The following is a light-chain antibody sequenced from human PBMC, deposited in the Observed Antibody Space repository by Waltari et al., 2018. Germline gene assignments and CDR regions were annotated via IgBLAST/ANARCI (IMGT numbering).Light chain of an antibody. CDR2: RHN. CDR3: AAWDDSLSGWV. CDR1: SSNIGSNY. Sequence: QSVLTQPPSASGTPGQRVTISCSGSSSNIGSNYVYWYQQLPGTAPKLLIYRHNQRPSGVSDRVSGSKSGPSASLAISGLRSEDEADYYCAAWDDSLSGWVFGGGAKLTVL. V-gene: IGLV1-47*01. J-gene: IGLJ3*02.